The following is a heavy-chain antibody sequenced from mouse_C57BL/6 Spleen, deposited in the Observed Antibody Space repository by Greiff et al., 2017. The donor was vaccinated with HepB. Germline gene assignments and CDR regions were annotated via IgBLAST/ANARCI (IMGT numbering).Heavy chain of an antibody. D-gene: IGHD2-1*01. CDR2: IWRGGST. CDR1: GFSLTSYG. V-gene: IGHV2-5*01. CDR3: AKKGGNLNYYAMDY. Sequence: QVQLQQSGPGLVQPSQSLSITCTVSGFSLTSYGVHWVRQSPGKGLEWLGVIWRGGSTDYNAAFMSRLSITKDNSKSQVFFKMNSLQADDTAIYYCAKKGGNLNYYAMDYWGQGTSVTVSS. J-gene: IGHJ4*01.